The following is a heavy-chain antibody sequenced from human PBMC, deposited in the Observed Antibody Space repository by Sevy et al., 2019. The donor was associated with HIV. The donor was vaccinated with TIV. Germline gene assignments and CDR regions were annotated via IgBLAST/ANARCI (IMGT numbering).Heavy chain of an antibody. J-gene: IGHJ4*02. CDR2: ISYDGSNK. Sequence: GGFLRLSCAASGFTFSSYAMHWVRQAPGKGLEWVAVISYDGSNKYYADSVKGRFTISRDNSKNTLYLQMNSLRAEDTAVYYCARVPTYGDYFDYWGQGTLVTVSS. V-gene: IGHV3-30-3*01. CDR3: ARVPTYGDYFDY. D-gene: IGHD4-17*01. CDR1: GFTFSSYA.